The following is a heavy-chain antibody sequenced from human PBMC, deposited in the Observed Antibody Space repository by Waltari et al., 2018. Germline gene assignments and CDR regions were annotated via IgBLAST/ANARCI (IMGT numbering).Heavy chain of an antibody. CDR1: GFTFTNYG. CDR3: AKCGGLLWFKESRYMDV. Sequence: QVQLVESGGGVVQPGRSLRLSCAASGFTFTNYGLHWVRQAPGQGLGWVAVISYDGSQKPYADSLKGLFTISRDNSKKTLYLEMNSLRTEDTAVYYCAKCGGLLWFKESRYMDVWGKGTTVTVSS. J-gene: IGHJ6*03. D-gene: IGHD3-10*01. V-gene: IGHV3-30*18. CDR2: ISYDGSQK.